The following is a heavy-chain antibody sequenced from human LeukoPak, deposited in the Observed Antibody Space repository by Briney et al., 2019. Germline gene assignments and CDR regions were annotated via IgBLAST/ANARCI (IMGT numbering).Heavy chain of an antibody. CDR1: GGSISSYY. D-gene: IGHD2-15*01. J-gene: IGHJ5*02. V-gene: IGHV4-4*07. Sequence: SETLSLTCTVSGGSISSYYWSWIRQPAGKGLAWIGRIYTSGSTNYNPSLKSRVTMSVDTSKNQFSLKLSSVTAADTAVYYCARDPSGYCSGGSCYSFWFDPWGQGTLVTVSS. CDR3: ARDPSGYCSGGSCYSFWFDP. CDR2: IYTSGST.